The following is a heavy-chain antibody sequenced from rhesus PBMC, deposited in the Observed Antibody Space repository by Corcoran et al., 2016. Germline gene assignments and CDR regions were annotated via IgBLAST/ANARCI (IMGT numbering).Heavy chain of an antibody. J-gene: IGHJ3*01. CDR1: GYTFTSYY. V-gene: IGHV1-200*01. Sequence: QVQLVQSGAEVKKPGSSVRLSCKASGYTFTSYYIHWVRQAPGQVLEWMGRLNPSNDNTGYAQKFQGRVTMTRDTSTSTAYMELNSLRSDDTAVYYCARYYSGSQGLDFWGQGLRVTVSS. CDR2: LNPSNDNT. D-gene: IGHD3-16*01. CDR3: ARYYSGSQGLDF.